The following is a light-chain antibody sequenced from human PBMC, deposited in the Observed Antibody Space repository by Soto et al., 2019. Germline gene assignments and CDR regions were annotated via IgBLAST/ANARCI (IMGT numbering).Light chain of an antibody. CDR2: GAS. CDR3: QQYGSSPR. CDR1: QSVSSSY. Sequence: EIVLTQSPDTLSLSPGERATLSCRASQSVSSSYLAWYQQKPGQSPRLLIYGASSRPTGIPDRFSGSGSGTDLTLNISRLEPEDFAVYYCQQYGSSPRFGQATAVETK. V-gene: IGKV3-20*01. J-gene: IGKJ1*01.